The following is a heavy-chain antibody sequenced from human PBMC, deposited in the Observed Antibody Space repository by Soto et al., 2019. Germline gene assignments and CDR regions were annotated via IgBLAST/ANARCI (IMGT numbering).Heavy chain of an antibody. CDR1: GYTFTSYG. J-gene: IGHJ6*02. D-gene: IGHD2-2*01. CDR3: ARSSLGSHYYYYGMDV. Sequence: ASVKVSCKASGYTFTSYGISWVRRAPGQGLEWMGWISAYNGNTNYAQKLQGRVTMTTDTSTSTAYMELRSLRSDDTAVYYCARSSLGSHYYYYGMDVWGQGTTVTVSS. CDR2: ISAYNGNT. V-gene: IGHV1-18*01.